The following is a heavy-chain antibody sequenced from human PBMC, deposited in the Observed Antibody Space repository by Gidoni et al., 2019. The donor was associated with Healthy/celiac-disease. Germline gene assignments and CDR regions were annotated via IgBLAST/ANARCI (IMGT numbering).Heavy chain of an antibody. Sequence: QLQLQESGPGLVQPSETLSLTCTASGGHLSSSSYYWGWIRHPPGKGLEWIGSIYYSRSTYYNPSLKSRVTISVDTSKNQFSLKLSSVTAADTAVYYCARHTDNVLLGAFDIWGQGTMVTVSS. J-gene: IGHJ3*02. CDR1: GGHLSSSSYY. CDR3: ARHTDNVLLGAFDI. D-gene: IGHD3-10*01. CDR2: IYYSRST. V-gene: IGHV4-39*01.